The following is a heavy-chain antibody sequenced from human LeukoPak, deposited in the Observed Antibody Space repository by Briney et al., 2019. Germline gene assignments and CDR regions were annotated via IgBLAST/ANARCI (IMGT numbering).Heavy chain of an antibody. CDR3: ARSSSWFHKYFQH. D-gene: IGHD6-13*01. Sequence: SETLSLTCTVSGYSISSGYYWGWIRQPPGKGLEWIGSIYHSGSTNYNPSLKSRVTISVDTSKNQFSLKLSSVTAADTAVYYCARSSSWFHKYFQHWGQGTLVTVSS. J-gene: IGHJ1*01. CDR1: GYSISSGYY. V-gene: IGHV4-38-2*02. CDR2: IYHSGST.